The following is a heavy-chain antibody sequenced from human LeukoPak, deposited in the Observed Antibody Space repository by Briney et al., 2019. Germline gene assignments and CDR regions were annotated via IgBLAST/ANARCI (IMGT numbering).Heavy chain of an antibody. CDR2: IYYSGST. Sequence: SETLSLTCTLSGGSISTYYWSWIRQPPGKGLEWIAYIYYSGSTHYNPSLKSRGTISVDTSKNQLSLKLSSVTAADTAVYYCARGSITVVPAFDIWGQGTMVTVSS. V-gene: IGHV4-59*12. CDR1: GGSISTYY. D-gene: IGHD3-10*01. J-gene: IGHJ3*02. CDR3: ARGSITVVPAFDI.